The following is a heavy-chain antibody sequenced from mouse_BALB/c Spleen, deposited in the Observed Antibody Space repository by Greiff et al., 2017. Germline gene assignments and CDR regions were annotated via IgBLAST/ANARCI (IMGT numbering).Heavy chain of an antibody. J-gene: IGHJ4*01. D-gene: IGHD1-1*01. CDR2: ISNGGGST. V-gene: IGHV5-12-2*01. Sequence: EVQGVESGGGLVQPGGSLKLSCAASGFTFSSYTMSWVRQTPEKRLEWVAYISNGGGSTYYPDTVKGRFTISRDNAKNTLYLQMSSLKSEDTAMYYCARRSTVVDMDYWGQGTSVTVSS. CDR3: ARRSTVVDMDY. CDR1: GFTFSSYT.